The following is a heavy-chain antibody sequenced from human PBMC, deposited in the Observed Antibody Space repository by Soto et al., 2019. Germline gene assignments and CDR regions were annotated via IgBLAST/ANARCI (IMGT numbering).Heavy chain of an antibody. D-gene: IGHD3-10*01. J-gene: IGHJ5*02. Sequence: VKVSCKVSGYTLTELSMHWVRQAPGKGLEWMGGFDPEDGETIYAQKFQGRVTMTEDTSTDTAYMELSSLRSEDTAVYYCATDTSTMVRGFFLDYPWGQGTLVTVSS. CDR3: ATDTSTMVRGFFLDYP. CDR2: FDPEDGET. V-gene: IGHV1-24*01. CDR1: GYTLTELS.